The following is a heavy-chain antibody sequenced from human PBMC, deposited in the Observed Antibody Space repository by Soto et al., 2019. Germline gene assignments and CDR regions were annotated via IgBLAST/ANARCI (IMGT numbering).Heavy chain of an antibody. V-gene: IGHV4-30-4*01. CDR2: IYYSGNT. J-gene: IGHJ3*02. CDR3: ARERIRFLEWLLYRAHDAFDI. D-gene: IGHD3-3*01. Sequence: SETLSLTCSVSGGSISSGYYYWSWIRQPPGKGLEWIGNIYYSGNTYYNPSLKSRLIISIDTSKNQFSLKLSSVTAADTAVYYCARERIRFLEWLLYRAHDAFDIWGQGTMVTVSS. CDR1: GGSISSGYYY.